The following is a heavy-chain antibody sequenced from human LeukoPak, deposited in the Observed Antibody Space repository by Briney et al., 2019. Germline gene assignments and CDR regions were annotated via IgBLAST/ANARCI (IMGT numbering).Heavy chain of an antibody. CDR2: IYYSGST. CDR3: ARANAEEFDY. Sequence: SETLSLTCTVSGGSISSGDYYWSWIRQPPGTGLEWIGYIYYSGSTYYNPSLKSRVTISVDTSKNQFSLKLSSVTAADTAVYYCARANAEEFDYWGQGTLVTVSS. CDR1: GGSISSGDYY. V-gene: IGHV4-30-4*01. J-gene: IGHJ4*02. D-gene: IGHD2-8*01.